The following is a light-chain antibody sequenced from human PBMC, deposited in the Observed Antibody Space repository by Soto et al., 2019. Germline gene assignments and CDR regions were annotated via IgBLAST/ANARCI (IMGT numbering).Light chain of an antibody. V-gene: IGKV4-1*01. CDR2: WAS. CDR1: QSLLYTSNDRNS. J-gene: IGKJ2*01. CDR3: QQYFSPPPT. Sequence: DIVMTQSPDSLAVSLGERATINCKSSQSLLYTSNDRNSLSWFQQKPGQPPKLLIYWASTRESGVPDRFSGSGSGTDFTLTISSLQAEYVAVYYCQQYFSPPPTFGQGTKLEIK.